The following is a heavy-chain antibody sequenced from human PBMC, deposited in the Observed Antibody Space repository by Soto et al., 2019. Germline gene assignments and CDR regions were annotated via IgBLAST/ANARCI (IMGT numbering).Heavy chain of an antibody. CDR1: GFTFSNAW. Sequence: GGSLRHSCAASGFTFSNAWMSWVRQAPGKGLEWVGRIKSKTDGGTTDYAAPVKGRFTISRDDSKNTLYLQMNSLKTEDTAVYYCTTDQSYDFWSGYYDLVDYWGQGTLVTVSS. CDR2: IKSKTDGGTT. V-gene: IGHV3-15*01. J-gene: IGHJ4*02. D-gene: IGHD3-3*01. CDR3: TTDQSYDFWSGYYDLVDY.